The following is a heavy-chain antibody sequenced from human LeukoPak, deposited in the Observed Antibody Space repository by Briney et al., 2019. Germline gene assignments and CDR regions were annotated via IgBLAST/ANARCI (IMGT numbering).Heavy chain of an antibody. V-gene: IGHV4-34*01. Sequence: SETLSLTCAVYGGSFSGYYWSWIRQPPGKGLEWIGEINHSGSTNYNPSLKSRVTISVDTSKNKFSLKLSSVTAADTAVYYCARKYAYYDSSGYYYPTFDYWGQGTLVTVSS. D-gene: IGHD3-22*01. CDR2: INHSGST. J-gene: IGHJ4*02. CDR1: GGSFSGYY. CDR3: ARKYAYYDSSGYYYPTFDY.